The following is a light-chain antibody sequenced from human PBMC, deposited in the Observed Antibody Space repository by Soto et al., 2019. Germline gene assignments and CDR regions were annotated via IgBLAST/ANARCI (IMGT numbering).Light chain of an antibody. CDR3: QTWGTGIWV. J-gene: IGLJ3*02. CDR1: SGHSSYA. Sequence: QPVLTQSPSASASLGASVKLTCTLSSGHSSYAIAWHQQQPEKGPRYLMRLNSDGSHTKGDGIPDRFSGSSSGAERYLTISGRQCEDEADYYCQTWGTGIWVFGGGTKLTVL. CDR2: LNSDGSH. V-gene: IGLV4-69*01.